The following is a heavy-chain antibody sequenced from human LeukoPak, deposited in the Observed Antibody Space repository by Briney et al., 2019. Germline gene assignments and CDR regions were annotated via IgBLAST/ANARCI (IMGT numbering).Heavy chain of an antibody. D-gene: IGHD4-17*01. Sequence: SETLSLTCTVSGGSISSGPYYWSWIRQPAGKGLEWIGRIYSSGRTNYNPSLKSRVTISVDTSKNQFSLKLSSVTAADTAVYYCASGVPRSTVTAKDGWFDPWGQGTLVTVSS. V-gene: IGHV4-61*02. CDR3: ASGVPRSTVTAKDGWFDP. CDR2: IYSSGRT. J-gene: IGHJ5*02. CDR1: GGSISSGPYY.